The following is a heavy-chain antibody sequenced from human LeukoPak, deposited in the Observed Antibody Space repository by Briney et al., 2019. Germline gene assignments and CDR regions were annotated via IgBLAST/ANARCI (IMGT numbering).Heavy chain of an antibody. CDR1: GGSISSYY. V-gene: IGHV4-59*01. CDR3: ARISRVSVFGVVTSTHGYYFDY. Sequence: SETLSLTCTVSGGSISSYYWSWIRQPPGKGLEWIGYIYYSGSTNYNPSLKSRVTISVDTSKNQFSLKLSSLTAADTAVYYCARISRVSVFGVVTSTHGYYFDYWGQGTLVTVSS. CDR2: IYYSGST. D-gene: IGHD3-3*01. J-gene: IGHJ4*02.